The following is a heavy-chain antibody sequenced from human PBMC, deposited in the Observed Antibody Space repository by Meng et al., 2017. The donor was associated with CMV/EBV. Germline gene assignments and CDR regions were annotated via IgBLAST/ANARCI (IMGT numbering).Heavy chain of an antibody. CDR1: GGSFSGYY. J-gene: IGHJ4*02. CDR2: INHSGST. Sequence: QVTMQVWGAGLVTPSATLGHTCAVYGGSFSGYYWSWNRQPLGKGLAWIGEINHSGSTNYNPSLKSRVPISVDTSKNQFSLKLSSVTAADTAVYYCARAKIMYYYDSSGCYYDYWGQGTLVTVSS. V-gene: IGHV4-34*01. D-gene: IGHD3-22*01. CDR3: ARAKIMYYYDSSGCYYDY.